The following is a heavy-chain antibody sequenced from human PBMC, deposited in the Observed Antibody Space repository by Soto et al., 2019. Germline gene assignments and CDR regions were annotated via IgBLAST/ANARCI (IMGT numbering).Heavy chain of an antibody. D-gene: IGHD6-6*01. CDR3: ARELLAARNYGMYV. CDR2: IYTSGST. CDR1: GGSISRYY. J-gene: IGHJ6*02. V-gene: IGHV4-4*07. Sequence: SETLSLTCTVSGGSISRYYWSWIRQPAGEGLEWIGRIYTSGSTNYNPSLKSRVTMSVDTSKNQFSLKLSSVTAADTAVYYCARELLAARNYGMYVWGQGTTVTVSS.